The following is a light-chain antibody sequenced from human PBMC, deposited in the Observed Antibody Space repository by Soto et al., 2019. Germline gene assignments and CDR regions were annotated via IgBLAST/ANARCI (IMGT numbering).Light chain of an antibody. CDR3: QQYGGVPYT. CDR2: GAS. V-gene: IGKV3-15*01. Sequence: IVMTQSPATLPVSPGERATLSCRTSQSVNSHLAWYQHKPGQAPRLLIYGASSRATGIPTRFSGSGSGTEFTLTIDSLQSEDFAIYYCQQYGGVPYTFGQGTKLEIK. CDR1: QSVNSH. J-gene: IGKJ2*01.